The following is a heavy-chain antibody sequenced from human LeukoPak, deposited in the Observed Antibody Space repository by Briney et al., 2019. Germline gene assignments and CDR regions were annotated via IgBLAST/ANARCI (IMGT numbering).Heavy chain of an antibody. J-gene: IGHJ6*02. D-gene: IGHD3-10*01. CDR3: SRQGVRGTYYYAMDV. V-gene: IGHV4-39*01. CDR1: GGSISSTAYY. CDR2: IYYSGTT. Sequence: PSETLSLTCTVSGGSISSTAYYWGWIRQPPGRGLEWIATIYYSGTTYYNPSLESRVTISVDTSKSQFSLKLSSVTAADTSVYYCSRQGVRGTYYYAMDVWGQGTTVTVPS.